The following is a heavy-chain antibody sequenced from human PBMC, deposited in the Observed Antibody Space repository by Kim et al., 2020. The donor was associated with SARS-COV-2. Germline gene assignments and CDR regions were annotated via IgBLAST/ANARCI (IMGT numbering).Heavy chain of an antibody. J-gene: IGHJ6*02. CDR3: AGVEWELLSPKYYYGMDV. CDR1: GGTFSSYA. V-gene: IGHV1-69*13. D-gene: IGHD1-26*01. CDR2: IIPIFGTA. Sequence: SVKVSCKASGGTFSSYAISWVRQAPGQGLEWMGGIIPIFGTANYAQKFQGRVTITADESTSTAYMELSSLRSEDTAVYYCAGVEWELLSPKYYYGMDVWGQGTTVTVSS.